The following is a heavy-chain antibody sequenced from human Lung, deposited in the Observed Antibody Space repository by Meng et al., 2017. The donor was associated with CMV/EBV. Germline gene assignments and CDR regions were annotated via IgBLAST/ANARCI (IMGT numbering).Heavy chain of an antibody. J-gene: IGHJ4*02. CDR2: TSYDGSKK. CDR1: GFMFSSYS. V-gene: IGHV3-30*04. D-gene: IGHD3-3*01. CDR3: ARADYANYGFWSGFPAF. Sequence: GESLKISCVASGFMFSSYSLHWVRQAPGKGLEWVAVTSYDGSKKEYANSVKGRFTVSRDNSKNTPYLQMNTLRADDTAVYYCARADYANYGFWSGFPAFWGQGXRVTVSS.